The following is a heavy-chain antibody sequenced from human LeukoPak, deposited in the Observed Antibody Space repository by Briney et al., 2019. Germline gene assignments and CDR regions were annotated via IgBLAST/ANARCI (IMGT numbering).Heavy chain of an antibody. CDR2: ISGSGGST. CDR1: GFTFSSYA. CDR3: AKPRGLSPLTYNDAVDI. Sequence: PGGSLRLSCAASGFTFSSYAMSWVRQAPGKGLEWVSSISGSGGSTYYADSVKGRFTISRDTSKNALYVQMNSLRAEDTAVYYCAKPRGLSPLTYNDAVDIWGRGTMVTVSP. D-gene: IGHD1-14*01. J-gene: IGHJ3*02. V-gene: IGHV3-23*01.